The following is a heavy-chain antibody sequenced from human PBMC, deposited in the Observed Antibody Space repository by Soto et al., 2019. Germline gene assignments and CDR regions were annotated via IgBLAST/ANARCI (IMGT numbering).Heavy chain of an antibody. D-gene: IGHD6-6*01. CDR3: AHNLAARPPFDY. V-gene: IGHV2-5*02. Sequence: QITLKESGPTLVKPTQTLTLTCTFSGFSLSTSGVGVGWIRQPPGKALEWLALIYWDDDKRYSPSLKSRLTITKDTPKNQVVLTMTNMDPVDTATYYCAHNLAARPPFDYWGQGTLVTVSS. CDR2: IYWDDDK. J-gene: IGHJ4*02. CDR1: GFSLSTSGVG.